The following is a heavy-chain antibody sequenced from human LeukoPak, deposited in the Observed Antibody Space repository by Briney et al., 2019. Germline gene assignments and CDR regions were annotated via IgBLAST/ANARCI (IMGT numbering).Heavy chain of an antibody. CDR1: GFTFSTYW. J-gene: IGHJ4*02. CDR2: IKQDGSEK. CDR3: ARQMASYYYDRSGHHGDY. V-gene: IGHV3-7*01. D-gene: IGHD3-22*01. Sequence: GGSLRLSCAASGFTFSTYWMFWVRQAPGKGLEWVANIKQDGSEKNYVDSVKGRFIISRDNAKNSPYLQMNSLRAEDTAVYYCARQMASYYYDRSGHHGDYWGQGTLVTVSS.